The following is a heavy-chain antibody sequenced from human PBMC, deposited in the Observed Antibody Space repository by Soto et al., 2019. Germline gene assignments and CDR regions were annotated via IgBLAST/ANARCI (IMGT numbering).Heavy chain of an antibody. CDR3: ARDNLEWLSPPPHYYYYGMDV. D-gene: IGHD3-3*01. Sequence: PGGSLRLSCAASGFTFSSYGMHWVRQAPGKGLEWVAVIWYDGRNKYYADSVKGRFTISRDNSKNTLYLQMNSLRAEDTAVYYCARDNLEWLSPPPHYYYYGMDVWGQGTTVTVSS. J-gene: IGHJ6*02. CDR2: IWYDGRNK. V-gene: IGHV3-33*01. CDR1: GFTFSSYG.